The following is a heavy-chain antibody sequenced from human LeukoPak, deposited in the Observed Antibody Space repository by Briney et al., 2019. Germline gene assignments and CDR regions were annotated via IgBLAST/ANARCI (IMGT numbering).Heavy chain of an antibody. Sequence: PGGSLRLSCAASGFTFSDAWMTWVRQVPGKGLEWVGRIKSKTDGGTTDYVAPVKGRFTISRDDSKHTLYLQMNSLKTEDTAVYYCTTTGLTAPGIDCWGQGTLVTVSS. CDR3: TTTGLTAPGIDC. CDR1: GFTFSDAW. J-gene: IGHJ4*02. D-gene: IGHD6-13*01. CDR2: IKSKTDGGTT. V-gene: IGHV3-15*01.